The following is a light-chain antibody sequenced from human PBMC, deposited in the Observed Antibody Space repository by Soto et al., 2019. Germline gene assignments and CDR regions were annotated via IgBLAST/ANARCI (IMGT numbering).Light chain of an antibody. CDR1: HSVSSSY. V-gene: IGKV3-20*01. CDR2: GAS. Sequence: IVVSQSPGTLSLSTGERATLSCRASHSVSSSYLAWYQQKPGQAPRLLIYGASSRATGIPDRFSGSGSGTDFTLTISRLEPEDFAVYYCQQYGSSPPSLTFGGGTKVDIK. J-gene: IGKJ4*01. CDR3: QQYGSSPPSLT.